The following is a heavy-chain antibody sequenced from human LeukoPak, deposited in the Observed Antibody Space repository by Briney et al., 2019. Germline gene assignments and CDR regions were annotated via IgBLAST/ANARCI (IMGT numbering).Heavy chain of an antibody. Sequence: SETLSLTCTVSGGSNSSSSYYWGWIRQPPGKGLEWIGSIYYSGSTYYNPSLKSRVTISVDTSKNQFSLKLSSVTAADTAVYYCARRAGDTAMVTLYYFDYWGQGTLVTVSS. V-gene: IGHV4-39*01. CDR3: ARRAGDTAMVTLYYFDY. CDR1: GGSNSSSSYY. CDR2: IYYSGST. J-gene: IGHJ4*02. D-gene: IGHD5-18*01.